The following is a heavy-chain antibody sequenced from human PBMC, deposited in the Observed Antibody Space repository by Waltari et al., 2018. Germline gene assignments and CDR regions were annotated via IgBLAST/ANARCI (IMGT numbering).Heavy chain of an antibody. J-gene: IGHJ4*02. CDR1: GFTFAAYT. Sequence: EVQLVGSGGAVVQPGGSLRLSCSASGFTFAAYTMHWVRQAPGKGLEWVSLISWDGDSTYYADSVKGRFTISRDNSKNSLYLQMNSLRIEDSALYFCAKGALAGEEFAHWGQGTVVTVSS. V-gene: IGHV3-43*01. CDR2: ISWDGDST. D-gene: IGHD1-1*01. CDR3: AKGALAGEEFAH.